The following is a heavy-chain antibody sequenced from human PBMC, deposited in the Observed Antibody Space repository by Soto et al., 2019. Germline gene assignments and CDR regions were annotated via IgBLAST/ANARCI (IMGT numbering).Heavy chain of an antibody. Sequence: GGSLRLSCAASGFTFSSYAMSWVRQAPGKGLEWVSAISGSGGSIGYADSVKGRFTISRDNAKNSLYLQMNSLRAADTALDYCAKGPYGNGYDFYDWGLGTLVT. V-gene: IGHV3-23*01. CDR2: ISGSGGSI. CDR1: GFTFSSYA. J-gene: IGHJ4*01. CDR3: AKGPYGNGYDFYD. D-gene: IGHD3-10*01.